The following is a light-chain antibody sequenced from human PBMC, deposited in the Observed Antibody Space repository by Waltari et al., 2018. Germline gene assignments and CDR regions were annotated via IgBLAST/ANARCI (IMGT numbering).Light chain of an antibody. V-gene: IGLV2-8*01. CDR2: EVS. CDR3: SSYAGSINFYV. Sequence: QSALTQPRSAYASPGQAVTISCTGNSTDVVASKYVSRYQQHPDKAPKLIIFEVSKRPSGVPDRFSGSKSGNTASLTVSGLQADDEADYYCSSYAGSINFYVFGTGTKVSVL. CDR1: STDVVASKY. J-gene: IGLJ1*01.